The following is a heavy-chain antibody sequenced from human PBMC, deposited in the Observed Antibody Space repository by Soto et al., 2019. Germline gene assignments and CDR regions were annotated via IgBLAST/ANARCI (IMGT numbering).Heavy chain of an antibody. J-gene: IGHJ4*02. CDR1: GFTFSDYY. CDR2: ISSSGSTI. Sequence: PGGSLRLSCAASGFTFSDYYMSWIRQAPGKGLEWVSYISSSGSTIYYADSVKGRFTISRDNAKNSLYLQMNSLRAEDTAVYYCAGDREMATIIPDDYWGQGTLVTVSS. D-gene: IGHD5-12*01. V-gene: IGHV3-11*01. CDR3: AGDREMATIIPDDY.